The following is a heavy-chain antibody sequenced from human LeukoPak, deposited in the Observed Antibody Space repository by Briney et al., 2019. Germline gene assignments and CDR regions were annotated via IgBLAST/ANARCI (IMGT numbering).Heavy chain of an antibody. D-gene: IGHD3-16*01. CDR2: ISWNSGSI. CDR1: GFTFDDYA. J-gene: IGHJ6*02. V-gene: IGHV3-9*03. Sequence: GRSLRLSCAASGFTFDDYAMHWVRQAPGKGLEWVSGISWNSGSIGYADSVKGRFTISRDNPKNSLYLQMNSLKAEDMALYYCAKDMARRLSYYYYGMDVWGQGTTVTVSS. CDR3: AKDMARRLSYYYYGMDV.